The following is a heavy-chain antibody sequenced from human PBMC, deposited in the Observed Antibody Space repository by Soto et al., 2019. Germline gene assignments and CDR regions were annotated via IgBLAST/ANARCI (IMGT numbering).Heavy chain of an antibody. CDR3: ARDANGFDY. V-gene: IGHV1-69*08. CDR1: GGTFSTYT. Sequence: QVQLVQSEAEVKKPGSSVKVSCKASGGTFSTYTISWVRQAPGQGLEWMGRIIPLLTITKYAQKFQGRVTITADRSTSTAYLELNSLRSEDTAMYYCARDANGFDYWGQGTLVTVSS. CDR2: IIPLLTIT. J-gene: IGHJ4*02. D-gene: IGHD1-1*01.